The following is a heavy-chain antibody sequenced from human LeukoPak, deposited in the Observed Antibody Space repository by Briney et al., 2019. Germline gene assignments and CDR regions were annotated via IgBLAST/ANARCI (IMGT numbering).Heavy chain of an antibody. CDR3: ARDCEFCALLFYMNV. V-gene: IGHV4-61*09. Sequence: PSETLSLTCTVSGGSISSTGYYWTWIRQPAGKGLEWIGHIDNSGSTNCNPSLKSRVTISVDTSKNQFSLNLTPVTAAETAVYYCARDCEFCALLFYMNVWGKGTTVTVSS. J-gene: IGHJ6*03. CDR2: IDNSGST. CDR1: GGSISSTGYY. D-gene: IGHD3-16*01.